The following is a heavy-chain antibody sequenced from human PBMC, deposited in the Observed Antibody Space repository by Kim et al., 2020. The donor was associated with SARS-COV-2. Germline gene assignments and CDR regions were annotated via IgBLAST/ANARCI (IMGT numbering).Heavy chain of an antibody. CDR3: AKRVGSSFRSGSYDI. D-gene: IGHD1-26*01. J-gene: IGHJ3*02. Sequence: GGSLRLSCAASGFTFSSYAMAWVRQAPGQGPEWVSGITKNTEFIYYEDSAKGRFTVSRDNSKSTLYLQMNSLRADDTAVYYCAKRVGSSFRSGSYDIWC. CDR1: GFTFSSYA. CDR2: ITKNTEFI. V-gene: IGHV3-23*01.